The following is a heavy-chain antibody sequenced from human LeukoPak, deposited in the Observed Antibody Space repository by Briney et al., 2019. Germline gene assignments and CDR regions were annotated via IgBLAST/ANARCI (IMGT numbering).Heavy chain of an antibody. V-gene: IGHV4-59*01. J-gene: IGHJ6*02. CDR3: ARDPSSGWSYYYYGMDV. Sequence: SETLSLTCTVAGGSISSYYWSWLRQPPGEGVEWIGYIYYSGSTNYNPSLKSRVTISVDTFKNQFSLKLSSVTAADTAVYYCARDPSSGWSYYYYGMDVWGQGTTVTVSS. CDR2: IYYSGST. D-gene: IGHD6-19*01. CDR1: GGSISSYY.